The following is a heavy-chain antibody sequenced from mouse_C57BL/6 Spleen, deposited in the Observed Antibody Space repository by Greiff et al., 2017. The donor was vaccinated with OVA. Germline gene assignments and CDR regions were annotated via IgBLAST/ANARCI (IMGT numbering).Heavy chain of an antibody. D-gene: IGHD1-1*01. J-gene: IGHJ2*01. Sequence: VQLQQPGAELVKPGASVKVSCKASGYTFTSYWMHWVKQRPGQGLEWIGRINPSDSDTNSNQEFKGKATLTVAKSSSTAYMQLSSLTSEDSAVYYCAIHDLTTVVATDCWGQGTTLTASS. CDR1: GYTFTSYW. V-gene: IGHV1-74*01. CDR3: AIHDLTTVVATDC. CDR2: INPSDSDT.